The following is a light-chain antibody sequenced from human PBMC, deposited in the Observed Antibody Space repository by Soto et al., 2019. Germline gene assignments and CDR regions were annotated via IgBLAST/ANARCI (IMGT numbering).Light chain of an antibody. Sequence: DIVMTQSPATLSVSPGERATLSCRASQDVSHRLAWFQQKSGQPPRLLIYGASTRATDISARFSGSGSGTEFTLTVTSLQSEDVAVYFRQQYYDWPLSFGGGTKVEI. CDR1: QDVSHR. CDR2: GAS. V-gene: IGKV3-15*01. CDR3: QQYYDWPLS. J-gene: IGKJ4*01.